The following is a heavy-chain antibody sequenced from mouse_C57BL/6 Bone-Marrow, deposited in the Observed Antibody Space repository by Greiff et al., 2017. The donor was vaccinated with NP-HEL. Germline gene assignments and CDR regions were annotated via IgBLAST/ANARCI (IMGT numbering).Heavy chain of an antibody. Sequence: EVQLQQSGAELVRPGASVKLSCTASGFNITDDYMHWVKQRPEQGLEWIGWIDPENGDTEYASQFQGKATITADTSSNTAYLQLSSLTSEDTAVYYCTTVAGYDKYFDVWGTGTTVTVSA. CDR3: TTVAGYDKYFDV. CDR2: IDPENGDT. J-gene: IGHJ1*03. V-gene: IGHV14-4*01. D-gene: IGHD2-2*01. CDR1: GFNITDDY.